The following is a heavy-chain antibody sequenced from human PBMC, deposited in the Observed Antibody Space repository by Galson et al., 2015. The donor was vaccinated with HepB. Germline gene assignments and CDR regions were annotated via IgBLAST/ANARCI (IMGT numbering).Heavy chain of an antibody. CDR1: GGTFNNFG. J-gene: IGHJ2*01. Sequence: SVKVSCKASGGTFNNFGINWIRQAPGQGLERMGGIIPNFRTANYHQDFQGRLTMTVDESTNTAYMELSSLTSDDTAIYFCARDRDGYSFWYFDLWGRGTLVTVSS. V-gene: IGHV1-69*13. CDR3: ARDRDGYSFWYFDL. CDR2: IIPNFRTA. D-gene: IGHD5-24*01.